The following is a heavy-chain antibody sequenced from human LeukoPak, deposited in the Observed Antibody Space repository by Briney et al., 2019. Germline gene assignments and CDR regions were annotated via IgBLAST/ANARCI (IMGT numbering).Heavy chain of an antibody. CDR3: ARDRGHYYDSSGYKY. Sequence: SETLSLTCTVSGGSISSGSYYWSWIRQPAGKGLEWIGRIYTSGSTNYNPSFKSRVTISVDTSKNQFSLKLSSVTAADTAVYYCARDRGHYYDSSGYKYWGQGTLVTVSS. V-gene: IGHV4-61*02. D-gene: IGHD3-22*01. J-gene: IGHJ4*02. CDR1: GGSISSGSYY. CDR2: IYTSGST.